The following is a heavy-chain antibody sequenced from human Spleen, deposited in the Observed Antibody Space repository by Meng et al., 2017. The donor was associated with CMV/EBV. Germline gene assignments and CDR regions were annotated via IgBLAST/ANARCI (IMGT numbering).Heavy chain of an antibody. CDR1: YY. CDR2: ISYSGAT. V-gene: IGHV4-31*02. J-gene: IGHJ4*02. Sequence: YYWSWIRPLPGKGLEWIGYISYSGATSYNPSLKSRVTISVDTSKNQFSVKLASVTAADTAVYFCARDHDPYYLDTSGYYNERYLDCWGQGTLVTVSS. D-gene: IGHD3-22*01. CDR3: ARDHDPYYLDTSGYYNERYLDC.